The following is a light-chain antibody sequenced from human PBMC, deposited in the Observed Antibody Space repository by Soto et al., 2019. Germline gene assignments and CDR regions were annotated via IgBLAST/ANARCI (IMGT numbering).Light chain of an antibody. CDR1: RDITNY. CDR3: QQTYSTPCT. J-gene: IGKJ3*01. V-gene: IGKV1-39*01. CDR2: GAS. Sequence: DIQMTQSPSSLSASLGDRVTITCRASRDITNYLNWYQQKPGKPTKLLIYGASDLQTAVPSRFSGSGSGKDFSLTISSLQPEDFATYFCQQTYSTPCTFGPGTKVDMK.